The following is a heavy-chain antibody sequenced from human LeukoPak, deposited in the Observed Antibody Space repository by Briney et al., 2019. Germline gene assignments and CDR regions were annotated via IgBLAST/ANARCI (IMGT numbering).Heavy chain of an antibody. CDR1: GGSISSHY. V-gene: IGHV4-59*11. D-gene: IGHD3-16*01. CDR3: ARGGFWVFDY. Sequence: PSETLSLTCTVSGGSISSHYWGWIRQPPGKGLEWIGYIYYSGSTNYNPSLKSRVTISVDTSKNQFSLKLSSVTAADTAVYYCARGGFWVFDYWGQGTLVTVSS. CDR2: IYYSGST. J-gene: IGHJ4*02.